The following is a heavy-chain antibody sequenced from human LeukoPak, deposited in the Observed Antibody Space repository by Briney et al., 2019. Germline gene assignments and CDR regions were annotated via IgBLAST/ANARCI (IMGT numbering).Heavy chain of an antibody. J-gene: IGHJ4*02. CDR2: FDPEDGET. D-gene: IGHD1-1*01. Sequence: ASVKVSCKASGYTFTSYYMHWVRQAPGKGLEWMGGFDPEDGETIYAQKFQGRVTLTEDTSTDTAYMEMSSLRSEDTAVYYCVTVFWNDYYFDYWGQGTLVTVSS. CDR1: GYTFTSYY. CDR3: VTVFWNDYYFDY. V-gene: IGHV1-24*01.